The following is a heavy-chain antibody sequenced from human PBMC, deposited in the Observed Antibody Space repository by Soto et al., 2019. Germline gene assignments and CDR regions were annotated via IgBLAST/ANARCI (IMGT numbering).Heavy chain of an antibody. CDR3: ARSSGYSSDY. D-gene: IGHD5-18*01. V-gene: IGHV3-30*03. J-gene: IGHJ4*02. CDR1: GFTFSSYG. Sequence: QVQLVESGGGVVQPGRSLRLSCAASGFTFSSYGMHWVGQAPGKGLEWVAVISYDGSNKYYADSVKGRFTISRDNSKNTLYLQMNSLRAEDTAVYYCARSSGYSSDYWGQGTLVTVSS. CDR2: ISYDGSNK.